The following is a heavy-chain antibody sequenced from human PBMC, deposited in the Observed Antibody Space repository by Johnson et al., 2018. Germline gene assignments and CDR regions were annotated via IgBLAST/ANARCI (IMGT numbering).Heavy chain of an antibody. CDR1: GGSISSGGYY. D-gene: IGHD6-6*01. CDR3: AREASSSSYSYYYMDV. J-gene: IGHJ6*03. CDR2: IYYSGST. Sequence: QVQLQESGPRLVKPSQTLSLTCTVSGGSISSGGYYWSWIRQHPGKGLEWIGYIYYSGSTFYNPSLKIRVAISVDTSKNQFSLKLRSVTAADTAVYYCAREASSSSYSYYYMDVWGKGTTVTVSS. V-gene: IGHV4-31*03.